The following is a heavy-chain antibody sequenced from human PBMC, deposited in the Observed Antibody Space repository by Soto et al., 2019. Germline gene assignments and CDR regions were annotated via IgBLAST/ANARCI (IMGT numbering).Heavy chain of an antibody. Sequence: PSETLSLTCTVSGGSISSYYWSWIRQPPGKGLEWIGYIYYSGSTSYNPSLKSRVAISVDTSKNQFSLKLSSVTAADTAVYYCARDSRVTMVRGAGYYYYGMDVWGQGTTVTVSS. D-gene: IGHD3-10*01. CDR2: IYYSGST. CDR1: GGSISSYY. CDR3: ARDSRVTMVRGAGYYYYGMDV. V-gene: IGHV4-59*01. J-gene: IGHJ6*02.